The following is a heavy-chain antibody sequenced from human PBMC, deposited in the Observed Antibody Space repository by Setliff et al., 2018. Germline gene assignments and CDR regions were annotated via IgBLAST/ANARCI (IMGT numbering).Heavy chain of an antibody. CDR2: ISGYNGNT. V-gene: IGHV1-18*01. CDR3: ARAYYDILTGRSENYFDY. D-gene: IGHD3-9*01. J-gene: IGHJ4*02. CDR1: GYTFTSYG. Sequence: GASVKVSCKTSGYTFTSYGISWVRQAPGQGLEWMGWISGYNGNTEYAQNLQGRVTMTMDTSTSTAYMELRSLTSDDTAVYYCARAYYDILTGRSENYFDYWGQGTLVTVSS.